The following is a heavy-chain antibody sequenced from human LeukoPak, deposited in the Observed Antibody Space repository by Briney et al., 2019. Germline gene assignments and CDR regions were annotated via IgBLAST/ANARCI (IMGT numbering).Heavy chain of an antibody. V-gene: IGHV3-21*01. CDR3: ARGPQFPGLGWFDP. CDR2: ITFSSSHI. D-gene: IGHD5/OR15-5a*01. Sequence: GGSLRLSRAASGFTFSGYGMTWVRQAPGKGLECVSSITFSSSHIYYADSVKGRFTISRDNTKDSLYLQMNSLRAEDTAIYYCARGPQFPGLGWFDPWGQGTLVTVSS. CDR1: GFTFSGYG. J-gene: IGHJ5*02.